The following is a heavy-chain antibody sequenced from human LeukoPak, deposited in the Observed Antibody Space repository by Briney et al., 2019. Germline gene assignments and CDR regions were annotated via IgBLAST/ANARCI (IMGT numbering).Heavy chain of an antibody. Sequence: SETLSLTCAVYGGSFSGYYWSWIRQPPGKGLEWIGEINHSGSTNYNPSLKSRVTISVDTSKNQFSLKLSSVTAADTAVYYCARRGRGLTGYYRLYYFDYWGQGTLVTVSS. V-gene: IGHV4-34*01. CDR3: ARRGRGLTGYYRLYYFDY. CDR1: GGSFSGYY. D-gene: IGHD3-9*01. J-gene: IGHJ4*02. CDR2: INHSGST.